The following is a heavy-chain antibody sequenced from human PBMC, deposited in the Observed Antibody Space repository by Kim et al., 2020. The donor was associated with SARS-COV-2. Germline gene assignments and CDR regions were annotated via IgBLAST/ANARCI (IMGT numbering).Heavy chain of an antibody. CDR3: AKDWLSTAAAGAYFDY. CDR1: GFTFSSYA. CDR2: ISGSGGST. J-gene: IGHJ4*02. D-gene: IGHD6-13*01. V-gene: IGHV3-23*01. Sequence: GGSLRLSCAASGFTFSSYAMSWVRQAPGKGLEWVSAISGSGGSTYYADSVKGRFTISRDNSKNTLYLQMNSLRAEDTAVYYCAKDWLSTAAAGAYFDYWGQGTLVTVSS.